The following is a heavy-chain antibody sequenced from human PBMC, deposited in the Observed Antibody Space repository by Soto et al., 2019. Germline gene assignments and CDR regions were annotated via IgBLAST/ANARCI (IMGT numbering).Heavy chain of an antibody. V-gene: IGHV1-69*01. Sequence: VQLVQTGAEVKKPGSSVKVSCKASGGTFSSYAISWVRQAXGQGLEWMGGFVPIVGTTVYAQGXXXXVXXXXXXXXXXXXXXXXXLRPEDTAVYFCAIGSTYSGEFDSWGPGTLVTVSS. D-gene: IGHD1-26*01. CDR3: AIGSTYSGEFDS. J-gene: IGHJ4*02. CDR1: GGTFSSYA. CDR2: FVPIVGTT.